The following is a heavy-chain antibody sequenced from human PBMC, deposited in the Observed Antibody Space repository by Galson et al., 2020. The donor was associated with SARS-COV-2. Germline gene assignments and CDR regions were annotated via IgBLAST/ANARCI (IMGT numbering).Heavy chain of an antibody. CDR3: ARGWLVRFQH. CDR2: INHSGST. D-gene: IGHD6-19*01. CDR1: GGSFSGYY. Sequence: SETLSLTCAVYGGSFSGYYWSWIRQPPGKGLEWIGEINHSGSTNYNPSLKSRVTISVDTSKNQFSLKLSSVTAADTAVYYCARGWLVRFQHWGQGTLVTVSS. V-gene: IGHV4-34*01. J-gene: IGHJ1*01.